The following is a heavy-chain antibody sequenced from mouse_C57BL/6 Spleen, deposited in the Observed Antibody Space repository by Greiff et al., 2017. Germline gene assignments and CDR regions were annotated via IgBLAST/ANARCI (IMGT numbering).Heavy chain of an antibody. V-gene: IGHV1-4*01. D-gene: IGHD2-10*02. CDR1: GYTFTSYT. CDR2: INPSRGYI. CDR3: ARMGYGTGVAY. Sequence: VQLQQSGAELARPGASVKMSCKASGYTFTSYTMHWVKQRPGQGLEWIGYINPSRGYIKYNQKFKDKATLTADKSSSTAYMQLSSLTSEDSAVYYCARMGYGTGVAYWGQGTLVTVSA. J-gene: IGHJ3*01.